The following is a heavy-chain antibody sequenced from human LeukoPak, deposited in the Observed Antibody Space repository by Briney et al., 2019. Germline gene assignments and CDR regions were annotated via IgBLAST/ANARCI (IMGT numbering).Heavy chain of an antibody. CDR3: TRAYDSGTYSTFDY. Sequence: GGSLRLSCAASGFMFSSYWMHWVRLDPGKGLVWVSCIDPDGTETTYADSVKGRLTISRDNAKNTVFLQMNNLTAEDTAVYYCTRAYDSGTYSTFDYWGQGALVTVTS. V-gene: IGHV3-74*01. CDR1: GFMFSSYW. J-gene: IGHJ4*02. D-gene: IGHD3-10*01. CDR2: IDPDGTET.